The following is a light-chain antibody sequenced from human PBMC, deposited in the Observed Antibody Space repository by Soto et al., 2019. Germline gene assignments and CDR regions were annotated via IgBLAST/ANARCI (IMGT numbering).Light chain of an antibody. CDR3: QQYGSSPWT. V-gene: IGKV3-20*01. CDR2: GAS. CDR1: QSVTSTH. Sequence: EIVLTQSPGTLSLSPGERATLSCRASQSVTSTHLAWYQQKPGQAPRLLIYGASSRATGIPDRFRVSGSGTGFTLTISRLEPEDLAVYYCQQYGSSPWTFGQGTKVEIK. J-gene: IGKJ1*01.